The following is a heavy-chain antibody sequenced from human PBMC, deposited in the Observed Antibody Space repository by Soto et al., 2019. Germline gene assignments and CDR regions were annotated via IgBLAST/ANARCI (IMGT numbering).Heavy chain of an antibody. D-gene: IGHD2-15*01. J-gene: IGHJ4*02. CDR2: INHSGST. Sequence: SETLSLTCAVYGGSFSGYYWSWIRQPPGKGLEWIGEINHSGSTNYNPSLKSRVTISVDTSKNQFSLKLSSVTAADTAVYYCARGRPVMGYCSGGSCYLCYFDYWGQGTLVPVSS. CDR1: GGSFSGYY. CDR3: ARGRPVMGYCSGGSCYLCYFDY. V-gene: IGHV4-34*01.